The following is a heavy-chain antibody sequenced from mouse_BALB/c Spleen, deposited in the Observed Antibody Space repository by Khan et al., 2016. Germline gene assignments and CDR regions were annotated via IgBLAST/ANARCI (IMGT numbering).Heavy chain of an antibody. J-gene: IGHJ2*01. CDR3: ARDRDYGYDVGFDY. D-gene: IGHD2-2*01. CDR1: GFSLTSYG. V-gene: IGHV2-9*02. CDR2: IWAGGST. Sequence: QVQLKESGPGLVAPSQSLSITCTVSGFSLTSYGVHWVRQPPGKGLEWLGVIWAGGSTNYNSALMSRLSISQDNSKSQVFLKMNSLQTDDTAMFYCARDRDYGYDVGFDYWGQGTTLTVSS.